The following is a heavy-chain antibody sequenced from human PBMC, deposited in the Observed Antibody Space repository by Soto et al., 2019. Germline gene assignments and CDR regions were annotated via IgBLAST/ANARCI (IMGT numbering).Heavy chain of an antibody. Sequence: GASVKVSCKASGYTFTSYAMHWVRQAPGQGLEWMGWMNPNSGNTGYAQKFQGRVTMTRNTSISTAYMELSSLRSEDTAVYYCASTPGYSGSWYARYFQHWGQGTLVTVSS. CDR1: GYTFTSYA. V-gene: IGHV1-8*02. CDR2: MNPNSGNT. CDR3: ASTPGYSGSWYARYFQH. D-gene: IGHD6-13*01. J-gene: IGHJ1*01.